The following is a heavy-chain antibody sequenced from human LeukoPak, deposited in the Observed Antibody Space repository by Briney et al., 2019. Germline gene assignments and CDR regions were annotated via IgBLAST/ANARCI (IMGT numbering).Heavy chain of an antibody. J-gene: IGHJ4*02. Sequence: GGSLRLSCAASGFTFSLYWMNWVRRAPGKGLEWVANIKQDGSEKNYVDSVKGRFTISGDNAKNSLYLQMNNLRVEDTAMYYCAGGTGFIIKDWGQGTLVTVSS. CDR2: IKQDGSEK. CDR1: GFTFSLYW. CDR3: AGGTGFIIKD. V-gene: IGHV3-7*03. D-gene: IGHD3-9*01.